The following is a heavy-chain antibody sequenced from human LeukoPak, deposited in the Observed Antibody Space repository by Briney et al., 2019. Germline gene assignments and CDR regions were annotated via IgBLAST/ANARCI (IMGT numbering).Heavy chain of an antibody. CDR1: DFSFITYA. D-gene: IGHD3-22*01. V-gene: IGHV3-23*01. Sequence: GGSLRLSCAASDFSFITYAMSWVRQAPGKGLEWVSTISGGGDATYYADSVKGRFTISRDNAKNSLYLQMNSLRAEDTAVYYCASGVWLSPFDYWGQGTLVTVSS. CDR2: ISGGGDAT. CDR3: ASGVWLSPFDY. J-gene: IGHJ4*02.